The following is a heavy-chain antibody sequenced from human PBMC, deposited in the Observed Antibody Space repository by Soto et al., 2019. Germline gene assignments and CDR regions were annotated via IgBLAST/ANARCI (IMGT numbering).Heavy chain of an antibody. CDR1: GGSFSDKF. D-gene: IGHD4-17*01. CDR2: INHSGST. Sequence: SETLSLTCAVYGGSFSDKFWTWIRQPPGKGLEWIGEINHSGSTNHNPSLKSRVTISIDTSKNQFSLKLNSVTAADTAVYYCARGGNGDYVFDYWGQGTLVTVSS. V-gene: IGHV4-34*01. CDR3: ARGGNGDYVFDY. J-gene: IGHJ4*02.